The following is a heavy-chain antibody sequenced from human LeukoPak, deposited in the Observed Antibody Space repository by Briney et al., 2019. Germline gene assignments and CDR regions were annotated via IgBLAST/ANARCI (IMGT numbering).Heavy chain of an antibody. CDR1: DDTISGFS. V-gene: IGHV4-4*07. J-gene: IGHJ4*02. Sequence: SETLSLTCTVSDDTISGFSWSWIRQPAGKGLEWIGRIYSSGSTNYSPPLRSRVTMSVDTKNQFSLKVNSVTAADTAVYYCARDRAGFFDDWGQGTLVTVSS. D-gene: IGHD6-13*01. CDR3: ARDRAGFFDD. CDR2: IYSSGST.